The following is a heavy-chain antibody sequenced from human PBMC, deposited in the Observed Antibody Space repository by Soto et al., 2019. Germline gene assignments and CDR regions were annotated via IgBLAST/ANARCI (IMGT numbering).Heavy chain of an antibody. D-gene: IGHD6-13*01. J-gene: IGHJ4*02. CDR3: AKSVGGSSWYWGRSNYFEY. CDR2: IKQDGSEK. V-gene: IGHV3-7*01. Sequence: GGSLRLSCAASGFTFSSYWMSWVRQAPGKGLEWVANIKQDGSEKYYVDSVKGRFTISRDNAKNSLYLQMNSLRAEDTAVYYCAKSVGGSSWYWGRSNYFEYWGQGTLVTVSS. CDR1: GFTFSSYW.